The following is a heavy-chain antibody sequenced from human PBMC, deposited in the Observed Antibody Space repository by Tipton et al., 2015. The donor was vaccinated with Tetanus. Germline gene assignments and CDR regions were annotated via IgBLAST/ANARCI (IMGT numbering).Heavy chain of an antibody. J-gene: IGHJ4*02. D-gene: IGHD6-19*01. CDR3: ARDKGGGSGWDFDY. Sequence: SLLSCAASGFTVSSNYMSWVRQAPGKGLEWVSVIYSGGSTYYADSVKGRFTISRDNSKNTLYLQMNSLRAEDTAVYYCARDKGGGSGWDFDYWGQGTLVTVSS. V-gene: IGHV3-66*01. CDR1: GFTVSSNY. CDR2: IYSGGST.